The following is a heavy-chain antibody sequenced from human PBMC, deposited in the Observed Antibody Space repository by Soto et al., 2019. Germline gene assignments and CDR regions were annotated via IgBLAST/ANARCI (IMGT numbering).Heavy chain of an antibody. CDR3: ARGTHDRKYCSSTSCLNWFDP. D-gene: IGHD2-2*01. V-gene: IGHV4-34*01. Sequence: SETLSLTCTVSGDSISNYYWSWIRQAAGKGLEWIGEINHSGSTNYNPSLKSRVTISVDTSKNQFSLKLSSVTAADTAVYYCARGTHDRKYCSSTSCLNWFDPWGQGTLVTVSS. CDR2: INHSGST. J-gene: IGHJ5*02. CDR1: GDSISNYY.